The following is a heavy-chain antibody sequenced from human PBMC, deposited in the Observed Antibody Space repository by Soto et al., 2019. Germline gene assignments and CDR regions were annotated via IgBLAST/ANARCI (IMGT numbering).Heavy chain of an antibody. J-gene: IGHJ4*02. Sequence: PSETLSLTCSVSGGTMNTYYWSWLRQPPGKGLEWIGHIYSSGSTNYKLSLKSRVVFSVDTSKNQFALKLSSVTAADTAVYYCARGSGNSFDYWGQGTLVTVSS. V-gene: IGHV4-59*01. CDR3: ARGSGNSFDY. CDR1: GGTMNTYY. D-gene: IGHD2-15*01. CDR2: IYSSGST.